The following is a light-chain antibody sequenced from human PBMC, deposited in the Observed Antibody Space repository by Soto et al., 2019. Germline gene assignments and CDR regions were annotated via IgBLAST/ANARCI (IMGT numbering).Light chain of an antibody. CDR1: QSISSN. J-gene: IGKJ4*01. Sequence: EIVMTQSPATLSVSPGERATLSCRASQSISSNLAWYQQKPGQAPSLLIYGASARATGIPARFSGSGSGTEFTLTISSLQSEDFAVYYCQEYNNWHPITFGGGTKVDIK. CDR3: QEYNNWHPIT. CDR2: GAS. V-gene: IGKV3-15*01.